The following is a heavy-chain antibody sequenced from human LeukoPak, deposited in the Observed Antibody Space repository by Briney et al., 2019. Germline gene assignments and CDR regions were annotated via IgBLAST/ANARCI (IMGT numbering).Heavy chain of an antibody. J-gene: IGHJ4*02. Sequence: GGSLRLSCAASGFTFSSYERNWVRQAAGKGREWVSYISRSGSTIYYADCVKGRFTISRHNAKNSLYLQMSSLRAEDTAVYYCARDGGSSWYFDYWGQGTLVTVSS. CDR3: ARDGGSSWYFDY. V-gene: IGHV3-48*03. CDR2: ISRSGSTI. D-gene: IGHD6-13*01. CDR1: GFTFSSYE.